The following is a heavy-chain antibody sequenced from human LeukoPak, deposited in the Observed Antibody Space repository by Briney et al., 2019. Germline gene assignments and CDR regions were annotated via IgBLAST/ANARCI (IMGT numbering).Heavy chain of an antibody. V-gene: IGHV3-11*06. CDR3: ARIIHDYGDYTSHWLDP. J-gene: IGHJ5*02. Sequence: GGSLRLSCAASGFTFSDYYMSWIRQAPGKGLEWVSYINSSSSYTNYADSVKGRFTISRDNAKNSLYLQMNSLRAEDTAVYYCARIIHDYGDYTSHWLDPWGQGTLVTVSS. D-gene: IGHD4-17*01. CDR2: INSSSSYT. CDR1: GFTFSDYY.